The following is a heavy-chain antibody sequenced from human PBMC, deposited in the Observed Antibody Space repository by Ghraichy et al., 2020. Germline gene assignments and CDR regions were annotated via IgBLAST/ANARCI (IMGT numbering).Heavy chain of an antibody. CDR2: ISGSSSTL. V-gene: IGHV3-48*01. CDR3: VRDRATIPVGDDAFDI. D-gene: IGHD5-12*01. CDR1: GFTFSVYT. J-gene: IGHJ3*02. Sequence: GGSLRLSCAASGFTFSVYTLNWVRQAPGKGPEWVSYISGSSSTLYYAASVKGRFTISRDNAKNSLYLQMNSLRAEDTAVYYCVRDRATIPVGDDAFDIWGQGTMVTVSS.